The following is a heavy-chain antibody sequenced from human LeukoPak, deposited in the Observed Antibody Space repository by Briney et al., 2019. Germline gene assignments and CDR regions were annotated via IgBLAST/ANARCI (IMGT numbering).Heavy chain of an antibody. J-gene: IGHJ4*02. D-gene: IGHD3-22*01. V-gene: IGHV3-9*01. CDR1: GFSFEDHA. CDR2: ISWNSGSI. Sequence: GGSLRLSCVVSGFSFEDHAMHWVRQAPGKGLEWVSGISWNSGSIGYADSVKGRFTISRDNAKNSLYLQMNSLRAEDTALYYCARDSYDSSGYHLGFDYWGQGTLVTVSS. CDR3: ARDSYDSSGYHLGFDY.